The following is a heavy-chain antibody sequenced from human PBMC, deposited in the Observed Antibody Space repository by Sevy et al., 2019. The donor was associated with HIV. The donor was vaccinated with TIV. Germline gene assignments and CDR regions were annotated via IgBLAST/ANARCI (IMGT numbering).Heavy chain of an antibody. CDR1: GFTFSNYN. CDR3: TRNGGAFDNGFDP. CDR2: ISTSSGYI. Sequence: GGSLRLSCAASGFTFSNYNINWVRQSPGKGLEWVSFISTSSGYIYYADSVKGRFTISRDNAKNSLYLQMNSLRAEDTAVYYCTRNGGAFDNGFDPWGQGTLVTVSS. J-gene: IGHJ5*02. D-gene: IGHD2-8*01. V-gene: IGHV3-21*06.